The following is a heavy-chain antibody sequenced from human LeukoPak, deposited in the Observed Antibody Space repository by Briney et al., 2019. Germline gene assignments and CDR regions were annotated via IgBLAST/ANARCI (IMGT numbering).Heavy chain of an antibody. CDR2: ISAYNSNT. CDR1: GYTFTSFA. D-gene: IGHD2-15*01. V-gene: IGHV1-18*04. J-gene: IGHJ6*03. CDR3: ARMMVAATFYYYYMDV. Sequence: ASVKVSCKASGYTFTSFAFSWVRQAPGQGLEWMGWISAYNSNTNYAQKFQGRVTMTRDTSISTAYMELSRLRSDDTAVYYCARMMVAATFYYYYMDVWGKGTTVTISS.